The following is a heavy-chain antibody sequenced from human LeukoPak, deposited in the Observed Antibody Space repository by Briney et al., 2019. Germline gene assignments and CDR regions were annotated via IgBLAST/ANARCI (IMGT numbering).Heavy chain of an antibody. J-gene: IGHJ5*02. CDR2: ISNSGEHT. V-gene: IGHV3-23*01. CDR1: GFTFSTYG. CDR3: ARLRRSGGSCYCWFDP. D-gene: IGHD2-15*01. Sequence: AGSLRISCAASGFTFSTYGMSWVRQAPGKGLEWVSTISNSGEHTYDADSAKGRSTISRDNSKNTLYLQMNSLRAEDTALYYCARLRRSGGSCYCWFDPWGQGTLVTVSS.